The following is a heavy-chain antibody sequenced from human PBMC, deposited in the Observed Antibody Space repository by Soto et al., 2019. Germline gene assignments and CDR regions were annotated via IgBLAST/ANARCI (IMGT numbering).Heavy chain of an antibody. CDR2: ISGSGGST. D-gene: IGHD3-22*01. CDR3: AKGARGLYDSSGYKDY. J-gene: IGHJ4*02. CDR1: GFTFSSYA. V-gene: IGHV3-23*01. Sequence: GGSLRLSCAASGFTFSSYAMSWARQAPGKGLEWVSAISGSGGSTYYADSVKGRFTISRDNSKNTLYLQMNSLRAEDTAVYYCAKGARGLYDSSGYKDYWGQGTLVTVSS.